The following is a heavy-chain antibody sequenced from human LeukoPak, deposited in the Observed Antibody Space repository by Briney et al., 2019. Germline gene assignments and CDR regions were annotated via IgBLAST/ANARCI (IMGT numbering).Heavy chain of an antibody. J-gene: IGHJ6*04. V-gene: IGHV4-34*01. CDR2: INNSGSN. Sequence: KPTETLSLTCSVYGRSLIGYHWGSIPQPPGRGVEWVGKINNSGSNNYNTFLKSRVTISVDTSKNQFFVKLSSVTAAETAVYYGARFASFGYYYYGMDVWGKGTTVTVSS. CDR3: ARFASFGYYYYGMDV. CDR1: GRSLIGYH. D-gene: IGHD3-16*01.